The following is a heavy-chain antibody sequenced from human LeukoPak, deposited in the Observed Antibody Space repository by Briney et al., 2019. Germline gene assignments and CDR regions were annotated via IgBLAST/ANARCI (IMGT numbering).Heavy chain of an antibody. J-gene: IGHJ6*03. CDR1: GGSFSGYY. Sequence: PSETLSLTCAVYGGSFSGYYWSWIRQPPGKGLEWIGEINHSGSTNYNPSLKSRVTMSVDTSKNQFSLKLSSVTAADTAVYYCAISHYGDYYYYMDVWGKGTTVTVSS. CDR3: AISHYGDYYYYMDV. D-gene: IGHD4-17*01. V-gene: IGHV4-34*01. CDR2: INHSGST.